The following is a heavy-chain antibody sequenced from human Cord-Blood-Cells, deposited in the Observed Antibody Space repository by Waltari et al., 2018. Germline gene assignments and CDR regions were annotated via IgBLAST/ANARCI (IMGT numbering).Heavy chain of an antibody. CDR2: ISWDGGST. CDR1: GFTFDDYA. J-gene: IGHJ3*02. D-gene: IGHD3-16*01. V-gene: IGHV3-43D*03. Sequence: EVQLVESGGVVVQPGGSLRLSCAASGFTFDDYAMHWVRQAPGKGLEWGSLISWDGGSTYYADSVKGRFTISRDNSKNSLYLQMNSLRAEDTALYYCAKGGDLVDAFDIWGQGTMVTVSS. CDR3: AKGGDLVDAFDI.